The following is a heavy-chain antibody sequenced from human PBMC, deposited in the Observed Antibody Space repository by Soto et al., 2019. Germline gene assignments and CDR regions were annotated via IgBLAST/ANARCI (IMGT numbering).Heavy chain of an antibody. J-gene: IGHJ4*02. CDR1: GGSIGSPNFY. CDR3: VREPRLLMGFGERQD. D-gene: IGHD3-10*01. Sequence: QVQLQESGPGLVKPSQTLSLTCRVSGGSIGSPNFYWSWIRQHPGKGLEWVGYVYYNGTTYYNPSLKSRVSISVDASKIQVSLKLSSVSAADAAVYFCVREPRLLMGFGERQDWGRGALVTVCS. CDR2: VYYNGTT. V-gene: IGHV4-31*03.